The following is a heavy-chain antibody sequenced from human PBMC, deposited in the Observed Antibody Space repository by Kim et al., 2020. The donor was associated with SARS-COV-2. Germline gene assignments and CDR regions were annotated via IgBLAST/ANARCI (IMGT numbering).Heavy chain of an antibody. Sequence: TLSLTCTVSGGSISSGGYYWSWIRQHPGKGLEWIGYIYYSGSTYYNPSLKSRVTISVDTSKNQFSLKLSSVTAADTAVYYCARDHSGFDAFDIWGQGTMVTVSS. CDR3: ARDHSGFDAFDI. CDR1: GGSISSGGYY. CDR2: IYYSGST. V-gene: IGHV4-31*03. J-gene: IGHJ3*02. D-gene: IGHD5-12*01.